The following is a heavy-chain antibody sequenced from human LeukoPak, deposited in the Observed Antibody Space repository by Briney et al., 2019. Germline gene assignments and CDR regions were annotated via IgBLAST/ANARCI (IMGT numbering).Heavy chain of an antibody. V-gene: IGHV3-23*01. CDR3: AKPLEKYTYGGNFDY. D-gene: IGHD4-23*01. CDR1: GFTFSSYA. J-gene: IGHJ4*02. CDR2: ISSSADST. Sequence: GGSLRLSCEASGFTFSSYAMSWVRQAPGKGLAWVSVISSSADSTYYADSVKGRFTISRDNSKNTLYLQMNNLRAEDTAVYYCAKPLEKYTYGGNFDYWGQGILITVSS.